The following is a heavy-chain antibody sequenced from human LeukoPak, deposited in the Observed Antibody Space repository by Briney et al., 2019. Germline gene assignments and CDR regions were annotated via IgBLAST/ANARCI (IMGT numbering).Heavy chain of an antibody. D-gene: IGHD1-14*01. V-gene: IGHV3-7*01. Sequence: TGGSLRLSCAASGFTFDDYGMSWVRQAPGKGLEWVANIKQDGSEKYYVDSVKGRFTISRDNAKNSLYLQMNSLRAEDTAVYYCARRREQVSFISRRKDQSFDYWGQGTLVTVSS. CDR1: GFTFDDYG. J-gene: IGHJ4*02. CDR3: ARRREQVSFISRRKDQSFDY. CDR2: IKQDGSEK.